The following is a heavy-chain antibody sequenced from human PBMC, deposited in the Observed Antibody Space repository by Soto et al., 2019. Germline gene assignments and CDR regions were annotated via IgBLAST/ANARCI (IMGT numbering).Heavy chain of an antibody. CDR1: GGSISSGDYY. D-gene: IGHD3-22*01. Sequence: QVQLQESGPGLVKPSQTLSLTCTVSGGSISSGDYYWSWIRQPPGKGLEWIGYIYYSGSTYYNPSLKSRVTFPLDTYKNQFSLKLSSVTASYTDVYYCARIGEYDSSGYYLDYWGQGTLVTVSS. CDR3: ARIGEYDSSGYYLDY. J-gene: IGHJ4*02. V-gene: IGHV4-30-4*01. CDR2: IYYSGST.